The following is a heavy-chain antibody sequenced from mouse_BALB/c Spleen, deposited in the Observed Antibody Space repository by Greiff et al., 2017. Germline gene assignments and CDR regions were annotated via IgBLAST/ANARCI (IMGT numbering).Heavy chain of an antibody. D-gene: IGHD2-4*01. CDR1: GYTFTSYY. CDR2: INPSNGGT. J-gene: IGHJ4*01. Sequence: QVQLQQPGAELVKPGASVKLSCKASGYTFTSYYMYWVKQRPGQGLEWIGGINPSNGGTNFNEKFKSKATLTVDKSSSTAYMQLSSLTSEDSAVYYCTRFDYDEGVYAMDYWGQGTSVTVSS. CDR3: TRFDYDEGVYAMDY. V-gene: IGHV1S81*02.